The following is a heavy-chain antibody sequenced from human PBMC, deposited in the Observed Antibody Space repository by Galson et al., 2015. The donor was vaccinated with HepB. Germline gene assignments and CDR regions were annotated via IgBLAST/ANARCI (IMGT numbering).Heavy chain of an antibody. Sequence: SLRLSCAASGFTLTNAWMKWVRQAPGKGLEWVGRLKSKASGGTTDYAAHMKGRFTISRDDSKNTLFLEMNSLKPEDTAVYYCTAFRDTSNYRFDYWGQGTVVTVSS. D-gene: IGHD3-10*01. CDR2: LKSKASGGTT. CDR1: GFTLTNAW. J-gene: IGHJ4*02. CDR3: TAFRDTSNYRFDY. V-gene: IGHV3-15*07.